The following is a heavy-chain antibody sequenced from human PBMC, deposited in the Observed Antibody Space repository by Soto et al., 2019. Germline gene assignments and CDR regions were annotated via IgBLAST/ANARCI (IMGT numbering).Heavy chain of an antibody. V-gene: IGHV4-59*08. J-gene: IGHJ2*01. Sequence: QVQLQESGPGLVKPSETLSLTCTVSGGSISSYYWSWIRQPPGKGLEWIGYVYYSTTYNPSLKSRVTISVDTSKNQFSLKLTSVTAADPAVYYCARHAGGTNWYFDLWGRGTLVTVSS. CDR2: VYYST. CDR1: GGSISSYY. D-gene: IGHD1-7*01. CDR3: ARHAGGTNWYFDL.